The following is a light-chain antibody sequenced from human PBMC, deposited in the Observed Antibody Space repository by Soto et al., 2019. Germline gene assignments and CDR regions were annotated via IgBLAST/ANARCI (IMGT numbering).Light chain of an antibody. Sequence: TLSLSAGQRPTLSFRTSQSVSTYYAWCQQKPGQAPTLLIYDASNRATGIPARFSGSGSGTAFTLTISSLQSDDFAVDYCQQHNNWPRTFGQGTKVDIK. J-gene: IGKJ1*01. CDR2: DAS. V-gene: IGKV3D-15*01. CDR1: QSVSTY. CDR3: QQHNNWPRT.